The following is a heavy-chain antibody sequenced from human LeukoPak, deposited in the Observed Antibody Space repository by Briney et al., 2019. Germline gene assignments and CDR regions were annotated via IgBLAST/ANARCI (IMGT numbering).Heavy chain of an antibody. CDR3: ARGPKPLWFGESLLYFDY. D-gene: IGHD3-10*01. J-gene: IGHJ4*02. Sequence: PSETLSLTCTVSGDSISGYYWGWIRQSAGKGLEWIGRIHASGNTNYNPSLKSRVTISVDTSKNQFSLKLSSVTAADTAVYYCARGPKPLWFGESLLYFDYWGQGTLVTVSS. CDR2: IHASGNT. CDR1: GDSISGYY. V-gene: IGHV4-4*07.